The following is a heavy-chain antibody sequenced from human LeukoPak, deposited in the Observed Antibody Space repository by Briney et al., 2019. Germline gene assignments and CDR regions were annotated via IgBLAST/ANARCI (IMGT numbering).Heavy chain of an antibody. V-gene: IGHV3-30-3*01. Sequence: GGSLRLSCAASGFTFSSYVMHWVRQAPGKGLEWVAIISDDGSNEYYADSVKGRFTISRDNSKNTLYLQMNSLRAEDTAVYYCATPKGGSGSHRAPLEYWGQGTQVTVST. CDR1: GFTFSSYV. CDR2: ISDDGSNE. CDR3: ATPKGGSGSHRAPLEY. J-gene: IGHJ4*02. D-gene: IGHD3-10*01.